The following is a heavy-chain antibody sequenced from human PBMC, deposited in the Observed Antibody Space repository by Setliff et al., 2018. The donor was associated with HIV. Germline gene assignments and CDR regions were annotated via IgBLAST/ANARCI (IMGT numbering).Heavy chain of an antibody. CDR3: TRLRGYSFGLASYYYYYVDA. D-gene: IGHD5-18*01. Sequence: RLSCAASGFTFGDHGVNWVRQTPGKGLEWVGFIGSKPYGGTTEYAASVKGRFTISRDDSKSIAHLQMNSLKTEDTAIYYCTRLRGYSFGLASYYYYYVDAWGKGTTVTVSS. V-gene: IGHV3-49*04. CDR2: IGSKPYGGTT. CDR1: GFTFGDHG. J-gene: IGHJ6*03.